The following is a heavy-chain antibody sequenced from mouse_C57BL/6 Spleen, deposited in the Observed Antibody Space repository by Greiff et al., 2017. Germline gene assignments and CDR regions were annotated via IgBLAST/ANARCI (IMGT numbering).Heavy chain of an antibody. V-gene: IGHV5-17*01. J-gene: IGHJ3*01. CDR3: ARHSNYPFAY. Sequence: DVKLVESGGGLVKPGGSLKLSCAASGFTFSDYGMHWVRQAPEKGLEWVAYISSGSSTIYYADTVKGRFTISRDNAKNTLFLQMTSLRSEDTAMYYCARHSNYPFAYWGQGTLVTVSA. D-gene: IGHD2-5*01. CDR1: GFTFSDYG. CDR2: ISSGSSTI.